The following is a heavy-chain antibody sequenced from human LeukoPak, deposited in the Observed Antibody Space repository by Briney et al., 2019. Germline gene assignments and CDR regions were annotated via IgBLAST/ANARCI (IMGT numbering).Heavy chain of an antibody. CDR2: ISGSSTYI. CDR1: GFTFSSYS. V-gene: IGHV3-21*01. J-gene: IGHJ4*02. CDR3: ARADSLDY. D-gene: IGHD2-21*02. Sequence: GGSLRLSCAASGFTFSSYSMNWVRQAPGKGLEWVSSISGSSTYIYYADSVKGRFTVSRDNAKNSLYLQMNSLRAEDTAVYYCARADSLDYWGQGTLVTVSS.